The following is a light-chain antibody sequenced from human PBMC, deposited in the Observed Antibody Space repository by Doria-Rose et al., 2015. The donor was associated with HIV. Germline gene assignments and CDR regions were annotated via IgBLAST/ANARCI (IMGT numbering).Light chain of an antibody. CDR2: WAS. CDR1: QSLLYTSKNY. Sequence: TQSPESLGMSLGERATLNCKSNQSLLYTSKNYLAWYQQKPGQPPKLLIYWASTRQSGVPARFSGSGSGTDFTLTISSLEAEDVAVYYGQQYYDTPSFGRGTTVDIK. J-gene: IGKJ3*01. CDR3: QQYYDTPS. V-gene: IGKV4-1*01.